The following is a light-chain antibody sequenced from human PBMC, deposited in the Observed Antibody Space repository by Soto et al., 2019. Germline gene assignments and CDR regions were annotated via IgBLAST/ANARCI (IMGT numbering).Light chain of an antibody. J-gene: IGKJ4*01. CDR2: GAS. CDR1: QSVSTY. CDR3: QQRSTFT. V-gene: IGKV3-11*01. Sequence: EIVLTQSPATLSLSPGERATLSCRASQSVSTYLAWYQQKPGQAPRLLIYGASNRATGIPARFRGSGSGTDFTRTISSLEPEDFAVYYCQQRSTFTFGGGTKVDIK.